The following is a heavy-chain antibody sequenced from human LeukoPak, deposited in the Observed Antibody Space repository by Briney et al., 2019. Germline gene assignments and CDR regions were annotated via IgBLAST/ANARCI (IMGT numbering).Heavy chain of an antibody. J-gene: IGHJ4*02. CDR2: ISWNSGSI. CDR3: ARGQENYYDFWSGTTEGDDY. Sequence: GRSLRLSCAASGFTFDDYAMHWVRQAPGKGLEWVSGISWNSGSIGYADSVKGRFTISRDNAKNSLYLQMNSLRAEDTAVYYCARGQENYYDFWSGTTEGDDYWGQGTLVTVSS. D-gene: IGHD3-3*01. CDR1: GFTFDDYA. V-gene: IGHV3-9*01.